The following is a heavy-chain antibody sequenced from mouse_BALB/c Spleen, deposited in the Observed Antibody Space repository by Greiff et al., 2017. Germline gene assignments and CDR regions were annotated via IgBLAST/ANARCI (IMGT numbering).Heavy chain of an antibody. V-gene: IGHV5-6-4*01. CDR1: GFTFSSYT. D-gene: IGHD1-1*01. CDR2: ISSGGSYT. CDR3: TRATTVVRGYAMDY. J-gene: IGHJ4*01. Sequence: EVQRVESGGGLVKPGGSLKLSCAASGFTFSSYTMSWVRQTPEKRLEWVATISSGGSYTYYPDSVKGRFTISRDNAKNTLYLQMSSLKSEDTAMYYCTRATTVVRGYAMDYWGQGTSVTVSS.